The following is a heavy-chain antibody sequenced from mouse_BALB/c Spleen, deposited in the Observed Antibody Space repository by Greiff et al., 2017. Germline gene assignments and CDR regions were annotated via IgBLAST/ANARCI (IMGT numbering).Heavy chain of an antibody. CDR2: IHYSGST. J-gene: IGHJ3*01. CDR3: ASWIYYDHPFAY. CDR1: GYSFTSGYS. Sequence: EVKLVESGPDLVKPSQSLSLTCTVTGYSFTSGYSWHWIRQFPGNKLEWVGYIHYSGSTNYNPSLKSRISITRDTSKNQFFMQLDSVTTEDTATYYCASWIYYDHPFAYWGQGTLVTVSA. D-gene: IGHD2-4*01. V-gene: IGHV3-1*02.